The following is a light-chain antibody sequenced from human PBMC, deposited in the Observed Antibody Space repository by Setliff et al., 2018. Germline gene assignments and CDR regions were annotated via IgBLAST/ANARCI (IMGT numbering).Light chain of an antibody. Sequence: QSVLAQPASVSGSPGQSITISCTGASSDIGDSNYVSWYQQHPGKAPKLIIYDVSNRPSGVSSRFSGSKSGNTASLTISGLHAEDEADYFCCSCTSNITPYVFGTGTKVTVL. J-gene: IGLJ1*01. CDR1: SSDIGDSNY. CDR3: CSCTSNITPYV. CDR2: DVS. V-gene: IGLV2-14*01.